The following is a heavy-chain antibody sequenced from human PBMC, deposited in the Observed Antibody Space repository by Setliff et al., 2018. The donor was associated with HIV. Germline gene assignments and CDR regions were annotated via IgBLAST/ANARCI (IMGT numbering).Heavy chain of an antibody. CDR2: IIPMFGST. D-gene: IGHD3-22*01. J-gene: IGHJ2*01. CDR3: ARDDHYYDMGSIYSDWYFDV. V-gene: IGHV1-69*13. Sequence: SVKVSCKASGGTFRKYSISWVRQAPGQGLEWVGGIIPMFGSTTYAQKFYGRVTITADESTDTVEMELTSLTSEDTAMYYCARDDHYYDMGSIYSDWYFDVWGPATQVTVSS. CDR1: GGTFRKYS.